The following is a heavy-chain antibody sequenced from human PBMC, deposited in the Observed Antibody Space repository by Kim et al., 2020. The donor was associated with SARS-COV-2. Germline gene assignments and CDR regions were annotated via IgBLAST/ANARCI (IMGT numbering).Heavy chain of an antibody. J-gene: IGHJ3*02. CDR2: INPNSGGT. D-gene: IGHD1-26*01. CDR3: ARAHHSGSYIDAFDI. V-gene: IGHV1-2*06. Sequence: ASVKVSCKASGYTFTGYYMHWVRQAPGQGLEWMGRINPNSGGTNYAQKFQGRVTMTRDTSISTAYMELSRLRSDDTAVYYCARAHHSGSYIDAFDIWGQGTMVTVSS. CDR1: GYTFTGYY.